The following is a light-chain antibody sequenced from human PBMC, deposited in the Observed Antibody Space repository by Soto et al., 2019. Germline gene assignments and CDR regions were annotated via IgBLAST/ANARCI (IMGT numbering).Light chain of an antibody. CDR2: AAS. J-gene: IGKJ4*01. V-gene: IGKV3-20*01. Sequence: EIVLTQSPGTLSLSPGEGATLSCRASQSVSRSYLAWYQQKPGQAPRLLIYAASSRATGIPDRFSGSGSGTDFTLTISRLEPDDFAVYYCQQYGSSPLTFGGGTKVEIQ. CDR1: QSVSRSY. CDR3: QQYGSSPLT.